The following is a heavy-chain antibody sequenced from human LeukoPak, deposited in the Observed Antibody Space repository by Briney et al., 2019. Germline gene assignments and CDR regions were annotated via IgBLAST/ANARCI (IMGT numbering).Heavy chain of an antibody. J-gene: IGHJ4*02. CDR2: ISSSSSYI. Sequence: GGSLRLSCAASGFTFSSYSMNWVRQAPGKGLEWVSSISSSSSYIYYADSVKGRFTISRDNAKNSLYLQMNSLRTEDTAVYYCARDSSYGSNFDHFDYWGQGILVTVSS. CDR3: ARDSSYGSNFDHFDY. V-gene: IGHV3-21*01. D-gene: IGHD4/OR15-4a*01. CDR1: GFTFSSYS.